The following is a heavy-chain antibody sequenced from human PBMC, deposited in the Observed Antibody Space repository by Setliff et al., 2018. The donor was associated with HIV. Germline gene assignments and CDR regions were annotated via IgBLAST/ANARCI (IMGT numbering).Heavy chain of an antibody. D-gene: IGHD2-15*01. J-gene: IGHJ3*02. CDR3: ARVDRVESAFDI. CDR1: GASISSGGYY. Sequence: SETLSLTCTVSGASISSGGYYWSWIRQHPVKGLEWIGYIYYTGTTKYNTSLKRRVTMSVDTSKNQFSLKLNSVTAADTAVYYCARVDRVESAFDIWGQGTMVTVSS. V-gene: IGHV4-61*08. CDR2: IYYTGTT.